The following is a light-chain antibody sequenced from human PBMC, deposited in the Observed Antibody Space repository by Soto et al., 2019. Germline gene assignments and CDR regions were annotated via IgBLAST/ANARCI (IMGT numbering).Light chain of an antibody. CDR1: SSNIGSNT. Sequence: QSVLTQPPSASGTPGQRVTISCSGSSSNIGSNTVNWYQQLPGTAPKLLIYSNNQRPSGVPYLFSGSKSGTSASLAISGLQSEDEADYYCAAWDDSLNGFYVFGTGTKVTVL. CDR2: SNN. CDR3: AAWDDSLNGFYV. J-gene: IGLJ1*01. V-gene: IGLV1-44*01.